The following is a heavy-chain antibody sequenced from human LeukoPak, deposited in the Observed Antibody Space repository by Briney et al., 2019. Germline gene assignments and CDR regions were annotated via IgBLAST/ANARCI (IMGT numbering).Heavy chain of an antibody. CDR1: GFTFSSYN. D-gene: IGHD5-18*01. CDR3: AKNAGYSYGLYYFDY. CDR2: ISGSSSYI. V-gene: IGHV3-21*04. Sequence: GSLRLSCAGSGFTFSSYNMNWVRQAPGKGLEWVSSISGSSSYIYYADSVKGRFTISRDNSKNTVHLQMDSLRAEDSAIYYCAKNAGYSYGLYYFDYWGQGTLVTVSS. J-gene: IGHJ4*02.